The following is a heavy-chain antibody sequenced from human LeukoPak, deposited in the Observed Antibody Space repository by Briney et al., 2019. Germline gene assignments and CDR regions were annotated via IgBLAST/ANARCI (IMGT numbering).Heavy chain of an antibody. Sequence: SVKVSCKASGGTFSSYAISWVRQAPGQGLEWMGGIIPIFGTANYAQKFQGRVTITADKSTSTAYMELSSLRSEDTAVYYCARDFGYCSGGSCCSMHGFDYWGQGTLVTVSS. CDR3: ARDFGYCSGGSCCSMHGFDY. D-gene: IGHD2-15*01. J-gene: IGHJ4*02. CDR1: GGTFSSYA. V-gene: IGHV1-69*06. CDR2: IIPIFGTA.